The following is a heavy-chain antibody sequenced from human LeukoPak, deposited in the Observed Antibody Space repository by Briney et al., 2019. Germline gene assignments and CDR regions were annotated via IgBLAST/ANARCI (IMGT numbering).Heavy chain of an antibody. V-gene: IGHV4-59*01. CDR1: GGSISSYY. CDR3: ARGVAGSGSTPNY. Sequence: SETLSLTCTVSGGSISSYYWSWIRQPPGKGLEWIGYIYYSGSTNYNPSLKSRVTISVDTPKNQASLKLRSMTAADTAVYYCARGVAGSGSTPNYWGQGTLVTVSS. CDR2: IYYSGST. D-gene: IGHD1-26*01. J-gene: IGHJ4*02.